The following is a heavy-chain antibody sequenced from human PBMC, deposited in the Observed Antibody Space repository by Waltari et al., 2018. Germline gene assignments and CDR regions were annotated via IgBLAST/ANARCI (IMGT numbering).Heavy chain of an antibody. V-gene: IGHV4-34*01. D-gene: IGHD3-3*01. CDR2: INHSGST. CDR3: ARGPYYDFWSGYPYYFDY. CDR1: GGSFSGYY. J-gene: IGHJ4*02. Sequence: QVQLQQWGAGLLKPSETLSLTCAVYGGSFSGYYWSWIRQPPGQGLEWIGEINHSGSTNYNPSLKSRVTISVDTSKNQFSLKLSSVTAADTAVYYCARGPYYDFWSGYPYYFDYWGQGTLVTVSS.